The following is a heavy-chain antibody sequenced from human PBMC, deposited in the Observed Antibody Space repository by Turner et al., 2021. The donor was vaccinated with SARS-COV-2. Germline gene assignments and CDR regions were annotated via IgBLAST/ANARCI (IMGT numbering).Heavy chain of an antibody. V-gene: IGHV3-30*18. Sequence: QVQLVESGGGVVQPGRSLKLSCAASGFTFSCYGMHWVRQAPGKGLEWVAVISNDGSNKYYADSVKGRFTISRDNSKNTLYLQMNSLRAEDTAVYYCAKDMEQLVPLFDYWGQGTLVTVSS. D-gene: IGHD6-13*01. CDR2: ISNDGSNK. CDR1: GFTFSCYG. J-gene: IGHJ4*02. CDR3: AKDMEQLVPLFDY.